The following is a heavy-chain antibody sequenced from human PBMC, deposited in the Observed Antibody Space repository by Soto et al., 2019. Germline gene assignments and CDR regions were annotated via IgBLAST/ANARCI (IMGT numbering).Heavy chain of an antibody. CDR2: ISQSGHT. D-gene: IGHD4-17*01. Sequence: SETLSLTCSIYSGSFSGYYWSWIRQPPGKGLEWIGEISQSGHTNYSPSLKSRVSISIDTSKKQFSLNLASVSAADTAVYYCAGGNDYAKIGYWGQGAQVTVSS. CDR1: SGSFSGYY. V-gene: IGHV4-34*01. CDR3: AGGNDYAKIGY. J-gene: IGHJ4*02.